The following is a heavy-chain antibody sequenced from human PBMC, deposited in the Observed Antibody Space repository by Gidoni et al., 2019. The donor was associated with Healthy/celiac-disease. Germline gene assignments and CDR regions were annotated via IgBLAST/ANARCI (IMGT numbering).Heavy chain of an antibody. D-gene: IGHD4-17*01. CDR2: IYHSGST. V-gene: IGHV4-4*02. J-gene: IGHJ5*02. CDR1: GGSISSSNW. CDR3: ARRWMTTVTIVGSGWFDP. Sequence: QVQLQESGPGLVKPSGTLSLTCAVSGGSISSSNWWSWVRQPPGKGLEWIGEIYHSGSTNYNPSLKSRVTISVDKSKNQFSLKLSAVTAADTAVYYCARRWMTTVTIVGSGWFDPWGQGTLVTVSS.